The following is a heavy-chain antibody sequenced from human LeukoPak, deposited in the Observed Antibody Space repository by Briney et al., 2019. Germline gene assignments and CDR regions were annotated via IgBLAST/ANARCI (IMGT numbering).Heavy chain of an antibody. CDR2: IYYSGST. CDR3: ARGGDYCNSFDP. J-gene: IGHJ5*02. Sequence: SESLSLTCSVSGGSIRGYYWNWIRQPPGKGLEWIGYIYYSGSTNYNPSLKSRVTISVDKSKRQFSLNLTSVTAADTAVYYCARGGDYCNSFDPWGQGTLVSVSS. V-gene: IGHV4-59*01. D-gene: IGHD4-17*01. CDR1: GGSIRGYY.